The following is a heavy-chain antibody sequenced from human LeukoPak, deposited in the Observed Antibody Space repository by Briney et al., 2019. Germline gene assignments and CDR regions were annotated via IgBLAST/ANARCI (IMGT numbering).Heavy chain of an antibody. V-gene: IGHV3-23*01. J-gene: IGHJ6*02. CDR1: GFTFSSYA. CDR3: AKVQGYYYGMDV. CDR2: ISGSGGST. Sequence: PGGSLRLSCAASGFTFSSYAMSWVRQAPGKGLGWVSAISGSGGSTYYADSVKGRFTISRDNSKNTLYLQMNSLRAEDTAVYYCAKVQGYYYGMDVWGQGTTVTVSS.